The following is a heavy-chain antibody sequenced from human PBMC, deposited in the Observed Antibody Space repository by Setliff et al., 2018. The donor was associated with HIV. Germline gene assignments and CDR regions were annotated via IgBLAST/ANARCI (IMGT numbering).Heavy chain of an antibody. CDR3: ARAKNYYGSGSESFDY. D-gene: IGHD3-10*01. CDR1: GFTFNKYW. V-gene: IGHV3-7*03. J-gene: IGHJ4*02. Sequence: PGGSLRLSCAASGFTFNKYWMSWVRQAPGKGLEWVANIKQDLSEKHYVDSVKGRFIISRDNARNAVYLHMNSLRVEDTAVYYCARAKNYYGSGSESFDYWGQGTLVTVS. CDR2: IKQDLSEK.